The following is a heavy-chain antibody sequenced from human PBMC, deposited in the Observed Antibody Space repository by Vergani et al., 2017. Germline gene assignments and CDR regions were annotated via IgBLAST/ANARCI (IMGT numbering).Heavy chain of an antibody. V-gene: IGHV1-69-2*01. D-gene: IGHD6-13*01. CDR2: VDPEDGET. CDR3: ATGARSSFDY. Sequence: EVQLVQSGAEVKKPGATVKISCKVSGYTFTDYYMHWVQQAPGKGREWMGLVDPEDGETIDAEKCQGRVIITADTSTDTTYMELGSLRSEDTAVYYCATGARSSFDYWGQGTLVTVSS. CDR1: GYTFTDYY. J-gene: IGHJ4*02.